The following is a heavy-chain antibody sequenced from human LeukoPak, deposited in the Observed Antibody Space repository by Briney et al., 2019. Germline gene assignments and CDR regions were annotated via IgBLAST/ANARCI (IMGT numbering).Heavy chain of an antibody. Sequence: EAPVKVSCKASGYTFTGYYMHWVRQAPGQGLEWMGWINPNSGGTNYAQKFQGRVTMTRDTSISTAYMELSRLRSDDTAVYYCATTRQYSSSTFYYYYGMDVWGQGTTVTVSS. CDR3: ATTRQYSSSTFYYYYGMDV. J-gene: IGHJ6*02. D-gene: IGHD6-6*01. CDR2: INPNSGGT. CDR1: GYTFTGYY. V-gene: IGHV1-2*02.